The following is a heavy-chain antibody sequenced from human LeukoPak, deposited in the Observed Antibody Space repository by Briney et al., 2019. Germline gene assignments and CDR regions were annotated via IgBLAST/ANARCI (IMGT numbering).Heavy chain of an antibody. CDR2: IYYSGST. Sequence: PSETLSLTCPVSGGSISSYYWSWIRQPPGKGLEWIGYIYYSGSTNYNPSLKSRVTISVDTSKNQFSLKLSSVTAADTAVYYCARLTIFGVVPGWFDPWGQGTLVTVSS. CDR1: GGSISSYY. CDR3: ARLTIFGVVPGWFDP. J-gene: IGHJ5*02. V-gene: IGHV4-59*01. D-gene: IGHD3-3*01.